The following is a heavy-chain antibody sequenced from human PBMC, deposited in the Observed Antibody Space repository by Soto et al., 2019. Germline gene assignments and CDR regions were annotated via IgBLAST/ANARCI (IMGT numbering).Heavy chain of an antibody. CDR2: IYYSGST. V-gene: IGHV4-59*12. Sequence: SETLSLTCTVSGGSISSYYWSWIRQPPGKGLEWIGDIYYSGSTNYNPSLKSRVTISVDTSKNQFSLKLSSVTAADTAVYYCARDRVAVLGMDVWGQGTTVTVSS. D-gene: IGHD6-19*01. J-gene: IGHJ6*02. CDR1: GGSISSYY. CDR3: ARDRVAVLGMDV.